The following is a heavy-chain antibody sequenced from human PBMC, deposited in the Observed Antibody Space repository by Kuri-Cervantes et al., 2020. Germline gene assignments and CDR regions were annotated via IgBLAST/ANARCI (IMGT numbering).Heavy chain of an antibody. CDR1: GGTLSSYA. J-gene: IGHJ4*02. Sequence: SVKVSCKASGGTLSSYAISWVRQAPGQGLEWMGGIIPIFGTANYAQKFQGRVTMTEDTSTDTAYMELSSLRSEDTAVYYCAAGDLRFLEWVDYWGQGTLVTVSS. CDR2: IIPIFGTA. D-gene: IGHD3-3*01. V-gene: IGHV1-69*06. CDR3: AAGDLRFLEWVDY.